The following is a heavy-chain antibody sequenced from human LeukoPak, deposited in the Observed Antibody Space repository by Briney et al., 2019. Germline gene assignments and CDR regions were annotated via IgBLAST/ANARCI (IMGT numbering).Heavy chain of an antibody. CDR2: IIPIFGTA. CDR3: ARGVIVVVPAADRYFDL. Sequence: SVKVSCKASGGTFSSYAISWVRQAPGQGLEWMGGIIPIFGTANYAQKFQGRVTITTDESTSTAYMELSSLRSEDTAVYYCARGVIVVVPAADRYFDLWGRGTLVTVSS. CDR1: GGTFSSYA. V-gene: IGHV1-69*05. D-gene: IGHD2-2*01. J-gene: IGHJ2*01.